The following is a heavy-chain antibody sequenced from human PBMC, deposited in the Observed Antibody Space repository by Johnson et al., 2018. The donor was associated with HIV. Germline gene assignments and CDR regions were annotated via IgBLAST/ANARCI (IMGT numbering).Heavy chain of an antibody. Sequence: VQLVESGGGLVQPGGSLRLSCTASGFTFASCAMSWVRQAPGKGLEWVSGIRASGGSTYYAESVKGRFTISRDKSKKTLYLQMNSLRAEDTAVYYCAKGLVGASSRAAFDIWGQGTMVTVSS. CDR3: AKGLVGASSRAAFDI. J-gene: IGHJ3*02. CDR1: GFTFASCA. D-gene: IGHD1-26*01. V-gene: IGHV3-23*04. CDR2: IRASGGST.